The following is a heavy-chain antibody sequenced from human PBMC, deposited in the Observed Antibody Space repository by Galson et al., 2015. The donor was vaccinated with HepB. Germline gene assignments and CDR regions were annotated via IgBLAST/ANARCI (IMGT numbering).Heavy chain of an antibody. CDR1: GFAFSSYA. V-gene: IGHV3-23*01. Sequence: SLRLSCAASGFAFSSYAMTWVRQVPGKGLQWVSVITGSGDRAYYADSVKGRFTTSRDNAKNTLYLQMNSLRVEDTGVYYCAKDTCGGDCHHTSNNCGADCHYTPDYWGQGTLVTVSS. J-gene: IGHJ4*02. CDR2: ITGSGDRA. CDR3: AKDTCGGDCHHTSNNCGADCHYTPDY. D-gene: IGHD2-21*02.